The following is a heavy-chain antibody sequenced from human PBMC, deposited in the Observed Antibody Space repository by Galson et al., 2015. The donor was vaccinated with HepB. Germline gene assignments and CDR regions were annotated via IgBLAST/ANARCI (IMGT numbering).Heavy chain of an antibody. D-gene: IGHD2-15*01. J-gene: IGHJ3*02. CDR3: ARAQFDCSGGSCPGVDAFDI. CDR1: GYTFTSYY. Sequence: QSGAEVKKPGESLKVSCKASGYTFTSYYMHWVRQAPGQGLEWMGIINPSGGSTSYAQKFQGRVTMTRDTSTSTVYMELSSLRSEDTAVYYCARAQFDCSGGSCPGVDAFDIWGQGTMITVSS. CDR2: INPSGGST. V-gene: IGHV1-46*01.